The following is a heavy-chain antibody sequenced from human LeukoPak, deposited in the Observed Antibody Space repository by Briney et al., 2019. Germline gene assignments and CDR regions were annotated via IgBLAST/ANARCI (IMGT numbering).Heavy chain of an antibody. Sequence: NPSETLSLTCTVSGDSISSSSSHWGWIRQPPGKGLEWIGYIYYSGSTYYNPSLKSRVTISVDTSKNQFSLKLSSVTAADTAVYYCASLRRDGYNIDYWGQGTPVTVSS. D-gene: IGHD5-24*01. CDR3: ASLRRDGYNIDY. V-gene: IGHV4-31*03. CDR1: GDSISSSSSH. CDR2: IYYSGST. J-gene: IGHJ4*02.